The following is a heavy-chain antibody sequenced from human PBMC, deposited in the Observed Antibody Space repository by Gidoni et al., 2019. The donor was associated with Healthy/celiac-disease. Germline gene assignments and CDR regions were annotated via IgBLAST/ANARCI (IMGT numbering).Heavy chain of an antibody. D-gene: IGHD1-26*01. Sequence: QVTLKESGPVLVKPTETLTLTCTVSGFSLSNARMGVSWIRQPPGKALEWLAHIFSNDEKSYSTSLKSRLTISKDTSKSQVVLTMTNMDPVETAKYYCARIRRGGSYLWGEMNWFDPWGQGTLVTVSS. V-gene: IGHV2-26*01. CDR1: GFSLSNARMG. CDR2: IFSNDEK. CDR3: ARIRRGGSYLWGEMNWFDP. J-gene: IGHJ5*02.